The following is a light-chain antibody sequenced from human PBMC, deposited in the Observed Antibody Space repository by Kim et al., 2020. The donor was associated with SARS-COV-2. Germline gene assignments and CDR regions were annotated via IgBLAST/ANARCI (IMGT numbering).Light chain of an antibody. CDR1: QGISNE. CDR3: QKYNSVPFT. V-gene: IGKV1-27*01. Sequence: ASVGDRVTITCRASQGISNELAWYQQRPGKVPELLISAASTLQSGVPSRFSGSGFGTDFTLTISSLQPEDVATYYCQKYNSVPFTFGPGTKVDIK. J-gene: IGKJ3*01. CDR2: AAS.